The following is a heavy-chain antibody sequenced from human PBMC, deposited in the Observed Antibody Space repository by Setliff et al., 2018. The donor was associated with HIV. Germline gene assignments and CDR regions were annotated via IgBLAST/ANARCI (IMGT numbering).Heavy chain of an antibody. D-gene: IGHD2-15*01. Sequence: SETLSLTCAVYGGSFSGYSWSWIRQPPGKGPEWIGEVYHSGSSNYNPSLKSRVTISVDTSKKQFSLKLSSATAADTAVYFCVGRFGLVQIFYFDYWGQGMLVTVSS. CDR2: VYHSGSS. V-gene: IGHV4-34*01. CDR3: VGRFGLVQIFYFDY. J-gene: IGHJ4*02. CDR1: GGSFSGYS.